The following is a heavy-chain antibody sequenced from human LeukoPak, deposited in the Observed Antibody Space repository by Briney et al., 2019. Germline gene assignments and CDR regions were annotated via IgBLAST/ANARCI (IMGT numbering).Heavy chain of an antibody. J-gene: IGHJ4*02. CDR3: AKVPYSTSWGYFDY. Sequence: GGSLRLSCAASGFTFSSYGMHWVRQAPGKGLEWVAVISNDGSNKYYADSVKGRFTISRDNSKDTVYLQMNSLRAEDTAVYYCAKVPYSTSWGYFDYWGQGTLVTVSS. D-gene: IGHD6-6*01. CDR2: ISNDGSNK. V-gene: IGHV3-30*18. CDR1: GFTFSSYG.